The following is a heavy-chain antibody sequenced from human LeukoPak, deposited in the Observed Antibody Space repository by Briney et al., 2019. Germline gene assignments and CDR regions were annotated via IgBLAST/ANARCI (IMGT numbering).Heavy chain of an antibody. Sequence: GGSLRLSCAASGFTFSSYWMSWFRQAPGKGLEWVGFIRIKSYGATTDYAASVKGRFTISRDDSKSIGYLQMNRLKTEDTAVYYCSLSQRYYDILTNDYWGQGTLVTVSS. J-gene: IGHJ4*02. CDR1: GFTFSSYW. V-gene: IGHV3-49*03. CDR2: IRIKSYGATT. D-gene: IGHD3-9*01. CDR3: SLSQRYYDILTNDY.